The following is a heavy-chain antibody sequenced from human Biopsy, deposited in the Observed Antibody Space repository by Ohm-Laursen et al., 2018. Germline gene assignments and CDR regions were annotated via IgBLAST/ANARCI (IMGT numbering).Heavy chain of an antibody. V-gene: IGHV1-18*01. Sequence: ASVKVSCKASGYTFTSYGISWVRQVPGQGLEWMGWINTYNANTDYAQKVQGRVTMTTDTSTSTAYMELRSLRSDDTAVYYCASGDIGGIGLDVWGLGTTVTVSS. D-gene: IGHD3-10*01. J-gene: IGHJ6*02. CDR1: GYTFTSYG. CDR3: ASGDIGGIGLDV. CDR2: INTYNANT.